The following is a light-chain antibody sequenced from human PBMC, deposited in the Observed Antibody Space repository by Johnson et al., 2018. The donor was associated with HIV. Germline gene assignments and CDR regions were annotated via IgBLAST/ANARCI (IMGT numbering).Light chain of an antibody. V-gene: IGLV1-51*01. CDR3: GTGDTSLSAGV. J-gene: IGLJ1*01. CDR1: SSNIGNNY. CDR2: DNN. Sequence: QSVLTQPPSVSAAPGQKVTISCSGTSSNIGNNYVSWYQQLPHTAPKLLIYDNNKRPSGIPARFSGSKSGTSATLGIPGLQTGEEAEYYCGTGDTSLSAGVFGPGTKVSVL.